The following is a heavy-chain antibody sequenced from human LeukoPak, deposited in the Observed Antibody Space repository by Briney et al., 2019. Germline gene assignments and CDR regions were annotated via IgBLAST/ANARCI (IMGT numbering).Heavy chain of an antibody. D-gene: IGHD3-10*01. V-gene: IGHV3-23*01. CDR2: ISGSGGST. Sequence: GGSLRLSCAASRITFNSYAMSWVRQAPGKGLEWVSAISGSGGSTYYADSVKGRFTISRDNSKNTLYLQMNSLRAEDTAVYYCAKGLGFISGSRHWGIDYWGQGTLVTVSS. J-gene: IGHJ4*02. CDR1: RITFNSYA. CDR3: AKGLGFISGSRHWGIDY.